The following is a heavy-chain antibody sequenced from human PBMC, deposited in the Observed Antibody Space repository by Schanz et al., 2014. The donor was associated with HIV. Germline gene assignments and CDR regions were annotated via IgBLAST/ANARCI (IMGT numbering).Heavy chain of an antibody. CDR2: MNNDVSSR. J-gene: IGHJ4*02. CDR1: GFSFSDYW. D-gene: IGHD2-15*01. CDR3: ARRSSDGGYYDN. V-gene: IGHV3-74*02. Sequence: EVQLAESGGGLVKPGGSLRLSCAGSGFSFSDYWMHWVRLVPGKGLLWVSRMNNDVSSRLYADSVKGRFTISRDNAKNTLYLQMNSLRDEDTAVYYCARRSSDGGYYDNWGQGTLVTVSS.